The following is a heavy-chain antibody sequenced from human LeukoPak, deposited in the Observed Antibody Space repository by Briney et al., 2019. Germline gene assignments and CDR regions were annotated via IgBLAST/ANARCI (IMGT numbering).Heavy chain of an antibody. J-gene: IGHJ4*02. CDR2: IYYSGNT. V-gene: IGHV4-59*12. D-gene: IGHD3-22*01. Sequence: SETLSLTCTVSGGSISPYYWSWIRQSPGKGLEWIGYIYYSGNTYYNPSLKSRVTISVDTSKNQFSLKLSSVTAADTAVYYCARERLDTALFDYWGQGTLVTVSS. CDR1: GGSISPYY. CDR3: ARERLDTALFDY.